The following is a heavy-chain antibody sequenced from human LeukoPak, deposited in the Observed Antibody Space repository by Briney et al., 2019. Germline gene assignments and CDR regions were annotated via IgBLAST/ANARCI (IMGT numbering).Heavy chain of an antibody. CDR1: GYTFTSYG. V-gene: IGHV1-18*01. CDR3: ARPQEEDGYNYNWAFDY. D-gene: IGHD5-24*01. CDR2: ISAYNGST. Sequence: ASVKVSCKASGYTFTSYGINWVRQAPGQGLEWMGWISAYNGSTNYAQELQGRVTMTTDTSTTTAYMELRSLRSDDTAVYYCARPQEEDGYNYNWAFDYWGQGTLVTVSS. J-gene: IGHJ4*02.